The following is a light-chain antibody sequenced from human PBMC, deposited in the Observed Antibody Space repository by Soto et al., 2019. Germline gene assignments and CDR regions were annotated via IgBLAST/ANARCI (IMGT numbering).Light chain of an antibody. CDR3: QQYGSSLFT. J-gene: IGKJ3*01. Sequence: EIVLTQSPGTLSLSPGERATLSYRASQSVSSKYLAWYQQKPGQAPRVLIYGTSIRASGVPERFSGGVSGTDFTLTITRLEPEDFAVYYCQQYGSSLFTFGPGTKVDFK. CDR1: QSVSSKY. CDR2: GTS. V-gene: IGKV3-20*01.